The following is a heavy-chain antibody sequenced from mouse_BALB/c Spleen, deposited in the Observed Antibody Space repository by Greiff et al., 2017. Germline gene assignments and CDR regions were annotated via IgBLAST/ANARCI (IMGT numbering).Heavy chain of an antibody. J-gene: IGHJ2*01. D-gene: IGHD2-14*01. CDR1: GYTFRSYW. CDR2: ILPGSGST. CDR3: ARGGVSYYRYDEDY. V-gene: IGHV1-9*01. Sequence: QVQLQQSGAELMKPGASVKISCKATGYTFRSYWIEWVKQRPGHGLGWIGEILPGSGSTNYNEKFKGKATFTADTSSNTAYMQLSSLTSEDSAVYYCARGGVSYYRYDEDYWGQGTTRTVSS.